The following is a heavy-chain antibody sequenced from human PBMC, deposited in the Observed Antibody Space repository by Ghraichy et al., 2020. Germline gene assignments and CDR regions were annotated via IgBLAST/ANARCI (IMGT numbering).Heavy chain of an antibody. J-gene: IGHJ4*02. Sequence: GGSLRLSCAASGFTFSSYEMHWVRQAPGKGLEWVSHIRTTGTTIYYADSVKGRFTISRDNAKNLLYLQMNSLRAEDTAVYYCVRESRADDGSGFFDYWGLGTLVTVSS. CDR2: IRTTGTTI. V-gene: IGHV3-48*03. CDR3: VRESRADDGSGFFDY. CDR1: GFTFSSYE. D-gene: IGHD3-22*01.